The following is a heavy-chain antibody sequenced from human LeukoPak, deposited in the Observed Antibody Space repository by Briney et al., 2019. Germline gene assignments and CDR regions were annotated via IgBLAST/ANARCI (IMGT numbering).Heavy chain of an antibody. Sequence: GGSLRLSCEASGFTFSDYAMTWVRQAPGKGLEWVSVISAGADSTDYADSAKGRFTISRDNSKRTLHLQMNSLRAEDTAVYYCAKHRDTAGRCSRGTCHFPPSPPRYLDYWGQGTLVIVSS. CDR2: ISAGADST. V-gene: IGHV3-23*01. CDR3: AKHRDTAGRCSRGTCHFPPSPPRYLDY. CDR1: GFTFSDYA. J-gene: IGHJ4*02. D-gene: IGHD2-15*01.